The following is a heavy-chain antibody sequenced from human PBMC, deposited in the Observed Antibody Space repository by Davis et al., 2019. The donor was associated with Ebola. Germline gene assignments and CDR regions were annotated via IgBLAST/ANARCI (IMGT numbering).Heavy chain of an antibody. Sequence: PGGSLRLSCAGSGFTFSTYAMTWVRQAPGKGLEWVSFISVGSDKSYYADSVQGRFTISRDNAKNSLYLQMDSLRAEDTAVYYCTGPYMQDFAYWGQGTLVTVSS. CDR2: ISVGSDKS. CDR3: TGPYMQDFAY. V-gene: IGHV3-21*01. CDR1: GFTFSTYA. J-gene: IGHJ4*02.